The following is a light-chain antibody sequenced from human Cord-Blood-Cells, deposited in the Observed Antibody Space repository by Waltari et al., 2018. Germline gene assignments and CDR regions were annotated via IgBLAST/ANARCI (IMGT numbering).Light chain of an antibody. V-gene: IGLV2-14*01. CDR1: SSDVGGYNY. J-gene: IGLJ2*01. CDR2: DVS. Sequence: QSALTQPASVSGSPGQSITIPCTGTSSDVGGYNYVPWYQQPPGKAPKRMIYDVSNRPSGVSNRFSGSKSGNTASLTISGLQAEDEADYYCSSYTSSSTLVFGGGTKLTVL. CDR3: SSYTSSSTLV.